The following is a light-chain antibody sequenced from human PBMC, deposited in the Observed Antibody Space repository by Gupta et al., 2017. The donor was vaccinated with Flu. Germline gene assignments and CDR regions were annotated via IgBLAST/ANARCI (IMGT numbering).Light chain of an antibody. V-gene: IGLV1-51*02. CDR3: GTWDTGLGSFV. J-gene: IGLJ1*01. CDR2: ENN. Sequence: QSVLPQPPSVSATPGQEVTISCSGSSSNIGNGYVSWYQQLPGTAPKLLIFENNQRPSGIPDRFSGSTSGTSAALDITGLQTGDEADYYCGTWDTGLGSFVFGSGTKVTVL. CDR1: SSNIGNGY.